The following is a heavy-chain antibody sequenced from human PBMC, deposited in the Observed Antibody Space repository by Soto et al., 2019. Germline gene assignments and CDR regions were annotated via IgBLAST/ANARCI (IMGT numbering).Heavy chain of an antibody. Sequence: QVQLVESGGGVVQPGRSLRLSCAASGFTFSSYAMHWVRQAPGKGLEWVAVISYDGSNKYYADSVKGRFTISRDNSKNPLYRQMTSLRAGDTAVYYCARDNYGMDAWGQGPRSPSP. J-gene: IGHJ6*02. CDR1: GFTFSSYA. CDR3: ARDNYGMDA. V-gene: IGHV3-30-3*01. CDR2: ISYDGSNK.